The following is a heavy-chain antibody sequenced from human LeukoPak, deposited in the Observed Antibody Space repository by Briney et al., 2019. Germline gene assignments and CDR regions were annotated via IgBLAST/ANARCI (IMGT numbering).Heavy chain of an antibody. V-gene: IGHV4-34*01. CDR1: GGSFSGYY. CDR3: ARGLGSGWYNTRYYFDY. CDR2: INHSGST. Sequence: SESLSLTCAVYGGSFSGYYWSWIRQPPGKGLECIGEINHSGSTNYNPSLKSRVTISVDTSKNQFSLKLSSVTAADTAVYYRARGLGSGWYNTRYYFDYWGQGALVTVSS. D-gene: IGHD6-19*01. J-gene: IGHJ4*02.